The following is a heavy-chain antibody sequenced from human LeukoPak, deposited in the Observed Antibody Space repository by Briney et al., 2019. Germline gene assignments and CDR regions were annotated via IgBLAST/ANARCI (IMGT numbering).Heavy chain of an antibody. D-gene: IGHD3-3*01. CDR1: GGSMSSNY. CDR3: ARDSGGSGYLWFDP. V-gene: IGHV4-59*01. J-gene: IGHJ5*02. Sequence: ASETLSLTCTVSGGSMSSNYWSWLRQPPGKGLEWFGYIYYSGSTNYNPSLKSRVSISVDASKNQFSLRLNSVTAADTAVYYCARDSGGSGYLWFDPWGQGTLVTVSS. CDR2: IYYSGST.